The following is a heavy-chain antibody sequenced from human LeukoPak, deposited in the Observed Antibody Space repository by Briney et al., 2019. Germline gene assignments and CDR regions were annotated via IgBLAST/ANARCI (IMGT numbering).Heavy chain of an antibody. CDR1: GFTFSSYA. CDR2: ISGSGGST. J-gene: IGHJ4*02. CDR3: AKDHPYYDFWSGYRDY. Sequence: GGSLRLSCAASGFTFSSYAMSWVRQAPGKGLEWVSAISGSGGSTYYADSVKGRSTISRDNSKNTLYLQMNSLRAEDTAVYYCAKDHPYYDFWSGYRDYWGQGTLVTVSS. V-gene: IGHV3-23*01. D-gene: IGHD3-3*01.